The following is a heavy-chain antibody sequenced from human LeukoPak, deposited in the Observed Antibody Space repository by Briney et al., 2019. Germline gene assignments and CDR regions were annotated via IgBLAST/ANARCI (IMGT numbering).Heavy chain of an antibody. CDR2: ISSSSSYI. D-gene: IGHD1-26*01. V-gene: IGHV3-21*01. CDR1: GFTFSSYS. J-gene: IGHJ6*02. Sequence: PGGSLRLSCAASGFTFSSYSMNWVRQAPGKGLEGVSSISSSSSYIYYADSVKGGFTISRDNAKNSLYLQMNSLRAEDTAVYYCARGSGSYKDYYGMDVWGQGTTVTVSS. CDR3: ARGSGSYKDYYGMDV.